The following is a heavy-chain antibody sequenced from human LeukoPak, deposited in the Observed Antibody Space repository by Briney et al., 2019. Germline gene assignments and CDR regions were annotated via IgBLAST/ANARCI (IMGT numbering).Heavy chain of an antibody. J-gene: IGHJ4*02. CDR3: AKDMYPYSSSWYFDY. Sequence: GRSLRLSCAASGFTFDDYAMHWVRHAPGKGLEWVSGISWNSGSIGYADSVKGRFNITRDNAKNSLYLQMNSLRAEDTALYYCAKDMYPYSSSWYFDYWGQGTLVTVSS. CDR1: GFTFDDYA. D-gene: IGHD6-13*01. V-gene: IGHV3-9*01. CDR2: ISWNSGSI.